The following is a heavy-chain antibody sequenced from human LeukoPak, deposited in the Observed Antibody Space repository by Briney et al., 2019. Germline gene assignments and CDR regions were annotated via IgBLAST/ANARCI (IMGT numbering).Heavy chain of an antibody. D-gene: IGHD1-26*01. CDR1: GSTFSSYA. V-gene: IGHV1-69*04. Sequence: SVKVSCKASGSTFSSYAISWVRQAPGQGLEWMGRIIPILGIANYAQKFQGRVTITADKSTSTAYMELSSLRSEDTAVYYCATSIVGFTYDEHFQHWGQGTLVTVSS. CDR2: IIPILGIA. CDR3: ATSIVGFTYDEHFQH. J-gene: IGHJ1*01.